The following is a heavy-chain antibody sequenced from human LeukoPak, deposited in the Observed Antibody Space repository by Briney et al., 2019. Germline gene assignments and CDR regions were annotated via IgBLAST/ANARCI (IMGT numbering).Heavy chain of an antibody. CDR3: ARVGQWLVLEEYYFDY. CDR2: ISSSSSYI. Sequence: GGSLRLSCAASGFTFSSYSMNWVRQAPGKGLEWVSSISSSSSYIYYADSVKGRFTISRGNAKNSLYLQMNSLRAEDTAVYYCARVGQWLVLEEYYFDYWGQGTLVTVSS. J-gene: IGHJ4*02. D-gene: IGHD6-19*01. V-gene: IGHV3-21*01. CDR1: GFTFSSYS.